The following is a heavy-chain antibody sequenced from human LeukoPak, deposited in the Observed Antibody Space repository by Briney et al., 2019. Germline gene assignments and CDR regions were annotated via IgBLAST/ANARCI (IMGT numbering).Heavy chain of an antibody. CDR2: VDQRGNT. CDR3: ARGYGPGY. V-gene: IGHV4-4*02. J-gene: IGHJ4*02. Sequence: PSETLSLTCAVSGDSISSTNWWNWVRQPPGKGLEWIAEVDQRGNTNYNPSLKSRVTISVDRSKNQFSLKLTSVTAADTAVYYCARGYGPGYWGQGTLVTVSA. D-gene: IGHD4-17*01. CDR1: GDSISSTNW.